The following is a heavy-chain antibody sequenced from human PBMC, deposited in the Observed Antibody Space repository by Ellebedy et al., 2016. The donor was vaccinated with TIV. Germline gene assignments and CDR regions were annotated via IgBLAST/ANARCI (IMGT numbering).Heavy chain of an antibody. CDR1: GFSFNNNW. CDR3: ATGRSTIGY. J-gene: IGHJ4*02. D-gene: IGHD5/OR15-5a*01. Sequence: GESLKISCEVSGFSFNNNWMSWVRQAPGKGLEWVANIKQDGSENYYVDSEKGRFTISRDNAKNSLYLQMNSLRAEDTAVYYCATGRSTIGYWGQGTLVTASS. V-gene: IGHV3-7*01. CDR2: IKQDGSEN.